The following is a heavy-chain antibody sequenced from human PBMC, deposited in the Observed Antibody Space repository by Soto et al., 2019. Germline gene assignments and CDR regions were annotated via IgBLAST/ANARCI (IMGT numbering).Heavy chain of an antibody. CDR1: GYTFTSYG. J-gene: IGHJ5*02. CDR2: ISAYNGNT. Sequence: ASVKVSCKASGYTFTSYGISWVRQAPGQGLEWMGWISAYNGNTNYAQKLQGRVTMTTDTSTSTAYMELRSLRSDDTAVYYCAREEVSYYYDSSGYPADTWGQGTLVTVSS. V-gene: IGHV1-18*01. CDR3: AREEVSYYYDSSGYPADT. D-gene: IGHD3-22*01.